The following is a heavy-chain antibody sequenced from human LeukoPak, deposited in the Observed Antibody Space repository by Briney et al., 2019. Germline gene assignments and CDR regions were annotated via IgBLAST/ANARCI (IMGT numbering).Heavy chain of an antibody. CDR3: ARDGERVAFDI. CDR1: GFTFSSYA. J-gene: IGHJ3*02. D-gene: IGHD2-21*01. CDR2: ISYDGSNK. V-gene: IGHV3-30-3*01. Sequence: GRSLRLSCAASGFTFSSYAMHWVRQAPGKGLEWVAVISYDGSNKYYADSVKGRFTISRDNSKNTLYLQMNSLRAEDTAVYYCARDGERVAFDIWGQGTMVTVSS.